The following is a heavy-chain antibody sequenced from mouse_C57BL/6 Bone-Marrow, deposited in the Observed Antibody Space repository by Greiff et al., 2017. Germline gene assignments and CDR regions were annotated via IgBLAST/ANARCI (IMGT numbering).Heavy chain of an antibody. J-gene: IGHJ3*01. CDR3: VLWFRLFAY. CDR1: GYTFTSYW. V-gene: IGHV1-64*01. CDR2: IHPNSGST. Sequence: QVQLQQPGAELVEPGASVKLSCKASGYTFTSYWMHWVKQRPGQGLEWIGMIHPNSGSTNYNEKFKSKATLTVDRSSSTAYMQLSSLTSEDSAVYYCVLWFRLFAYWGQGTLVTVSA. D-gene: IGHD2-2*01.